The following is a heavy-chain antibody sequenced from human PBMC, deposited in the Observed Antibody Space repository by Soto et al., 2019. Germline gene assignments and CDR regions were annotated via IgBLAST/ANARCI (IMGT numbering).Heavy chain of an antibody. D-gene: IGHD6-25*01. Sequence: QVQLQQWGAGLLKPSETLSLTCAVYGGSFSGYYWSWIRQPPGKGLGWIGEINHRGSTNYNPSLKTRVSISVDTSKNQFSLKLNSVPAADTAVYYCARGSRVKIPAASGRDYYYHCLDVWGQGTAVTVSS. CDR1: GGSFSGYY. CDR3: ARGSRVKIPAASGRDYYYHCLDV. J-gene: IGHJ6*02. V-gene: IGHV4-34*01. CDR2: INHRGST.